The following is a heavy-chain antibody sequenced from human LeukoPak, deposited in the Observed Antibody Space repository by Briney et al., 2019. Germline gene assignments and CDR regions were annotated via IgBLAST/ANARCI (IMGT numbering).Heavy chain of an antibody. V-gene: IGHV4-39*01. CDR2: ISYSGTT. CDR3: ARGPHRYCSSTSCYARLYYYMDV. D-gene: IGHD2-2*01. CDR1: SASVSSSPYF. J-gene: IGHJ6*03. Sequence: SETLSLTCTVSSASVSSSPYFWGWIRQSPGKGLEWIWSISYSGTTYYNPSLKSRVTISVDTSKNQFSLKLSSVTAADTAVYYCARGPHRYCSSTSCYARLYYYMDVWGKGTTVTVSS.